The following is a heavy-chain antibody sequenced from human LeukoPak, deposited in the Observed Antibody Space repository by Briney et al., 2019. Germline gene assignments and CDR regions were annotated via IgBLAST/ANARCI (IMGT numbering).Heavy chain of an antibody. D-gene: IGHD7-27*01. CDR3: AKTGQFDY. J-gene: IGHJ4*02. V-gene: IGHV3-23*01. CDR2: ITGSGGNT. CDR1: GFTFSSYA. Sequence: SGGSLRLSCVASGFTFSSYAMSWVRQAPGKGLEWCSTITGSGGNTFYADPVKGRFAVSRDNSENTLYLHMNSLRAEDTAVYYCAKTGQFDYWGQGTLVTVSS.